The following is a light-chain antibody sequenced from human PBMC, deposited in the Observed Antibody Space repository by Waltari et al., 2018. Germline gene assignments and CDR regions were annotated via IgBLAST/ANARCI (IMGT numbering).Light chain of an antibody. CDR1: QIISSW. CDR3: QQYNSYPWT. V-gene: IGKV1-5*03. CDR2: KAS. J-gene: IGKJ1*01. Sequence: TCRASQIISSWLAWYQNKPGKAPKLLIYKASSLESGVPSRFSGSGSGTEFTLTISSLQPDDFATYYCQQYNSYPWTFGQGTKVEIK.